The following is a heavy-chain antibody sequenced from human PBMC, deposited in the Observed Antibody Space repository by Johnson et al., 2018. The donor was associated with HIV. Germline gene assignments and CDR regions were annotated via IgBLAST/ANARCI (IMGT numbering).Heavy chain of an antibody. CDR1: GFTFSSYA. D-gene: IGHD3-22*01. Sequence: QVQLVESGGGVVQPGRSLRLSCAASGFTFSSYAMHWVRQAPGKGLEWVAVISYDGSNKYYADSVKGRFTISSDNSKKPLYLQMNSLRAEDTAVYYCARDRSTPQPYYYDSSGYRGYSAFDIWGQGTMVTVSS. J-gene: IGHJ3*02. CDR2: ISYDGSNK. V-gene: IGHV3-30-3*01. CDR3: ARDRSTPQPYYYDSSGYRGYSAFDI.